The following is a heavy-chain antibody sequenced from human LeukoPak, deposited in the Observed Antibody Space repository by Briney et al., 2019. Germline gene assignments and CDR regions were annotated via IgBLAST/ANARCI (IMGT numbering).Heavy chain of an antibody. Sequence: GGSLRLSCAASGFTFSSYAMSWVRQAPGRGLEWVSAISGSGGSTHYADSVKGRFTISRDNSENTLYLQMNSLRAEDTAVYYCAKGDIVVVPAAGTNDAFDIWGQGTMVTVSS. J-gene: IGHJ3*02. V-gene: IGHV3-23*01. CDR3: AKGDIVVVPAAGTNDAFDI. CDR1: GFTFSSYA. CDR2: ISGSGGST. D-gene: IGHD2-2*01.